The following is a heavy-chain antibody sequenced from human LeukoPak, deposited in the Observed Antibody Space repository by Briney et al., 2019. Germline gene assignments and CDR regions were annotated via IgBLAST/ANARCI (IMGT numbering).Heavy chain of an antibody. J-gene: IGHJ6*02. D-gene: IGHD7-27*01. CDR3: ARGGNWDYYYGMDV. CDR1: GFTFSSYE. Sequence: GGSLRLSCAASGFTFSSYEMNWVRQAPGKGLEWVSSISSTIYYADSMKGRFTISRDNAKNSLYLQMSSPRAEDTGVYYCARGGNWDYYYGMDVWGQGTTVTVSS. CDR2: ISSTI. V-gene: IGHV3-48*03.